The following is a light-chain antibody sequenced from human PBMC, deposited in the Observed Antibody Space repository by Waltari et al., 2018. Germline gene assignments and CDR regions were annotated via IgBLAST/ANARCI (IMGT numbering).Light chain of an antibody. Sequence: QSALTQPPSVSGSPGQSVTISCTGTRSDVGTYYRVSWYQQSPGTAPKLLIYEVTYRAPGVPDRFSASKSGNTASLTISGLQPEDEADYYCSSFASDGSYVFGTGTTVAVL. V-gene: IGLV2-18*02. CDR3: SSFASDGSYV. CDR2: EVT. J-gene: IGLJ1*01. CDR1: RSDVGTYYR.